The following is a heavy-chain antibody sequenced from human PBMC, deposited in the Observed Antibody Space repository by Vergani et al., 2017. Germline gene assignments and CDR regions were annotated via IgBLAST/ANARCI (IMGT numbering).Heavy chain of an antibody. Sequence: QVQLQESGPGLVKPSETLSLTCTVSGGSISTYYWSWIRQPAGKGLEWIGRIYYSGSTYYNPSLKSRVTISVDTSKSQFSLKLSSVTAADTAVYYCARGVDGYSRGWSKVALDIGGQGTMVTVYS. D-gene: IGHD6-19*01. CDR2: IYYSGST. CDR1: GGSISTYY. CDR3: ARGVDGYSRGWSKVALDI. V-gene: IGHV4-4*07. J-gene: IGHJ3*02.